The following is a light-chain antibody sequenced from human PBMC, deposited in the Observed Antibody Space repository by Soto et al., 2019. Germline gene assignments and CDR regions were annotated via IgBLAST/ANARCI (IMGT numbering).Light chain of an antibody. J-gene: IGKJ1*01. CDR2: KAS. Sequence: DIQMTQSPSALSASVGDRVVITCRASQNINSGLAWYQQKPGEAPNLLIFKASTAHGAVPSRFSGSGAGTYFSLTISSLQPDDFASYYCQQYDSFSRTFGQGTKVEIK. V-gene: IGKV1-5*03. CDR1: QNINSG. CDR3: QQYDSFSRT.